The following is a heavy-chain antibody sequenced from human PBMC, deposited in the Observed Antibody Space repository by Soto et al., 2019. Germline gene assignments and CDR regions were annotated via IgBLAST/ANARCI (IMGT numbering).Heavy chain of an antibody. CDR1: LGSTAAVGSP. V-gene: IGHV4-30-2*01. Sequence: LQLQRPGPGLVKPSQTRSLTSPVPLGSTAAVGSPWGGFRRPPGGGLVWMGYIYHSGPTPFNPSLTARLTMSLDWSSIQFSLTLNSMTAADTAVYYCARAQFYSGSGNFNNLMFDPWGQGTQVTVSS. D-gene: IGHD3-10*01. J-gene: IGHJ5*02. CDR2: IYHSGPT. CDR3: ARAQFYSGSGNFNNLMFDP.